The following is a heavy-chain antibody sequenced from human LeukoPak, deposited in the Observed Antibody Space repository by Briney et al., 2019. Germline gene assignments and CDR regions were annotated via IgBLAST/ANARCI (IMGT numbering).Heavy chain of an antibody. CDR3: AKLMGFNYYGSGSHYYPFDY. CDR1: GFTFSSYG. V-gene: IGHV3-30*18. CDR2: ISYDGSNK. Sequence: GESLRLSCAASGFTFSSYGMHWVRQAPGKGLEWVAVISYDGSNKYYADSVKGRFTISRDNSKNTLYLQMNSLRAEDTAVYYCAKLMGFNYYGSGSHYYPFDYWGQGTLVTVSS. J-gene: IGHJ4*02. D-gene: IGHD3-10*01.